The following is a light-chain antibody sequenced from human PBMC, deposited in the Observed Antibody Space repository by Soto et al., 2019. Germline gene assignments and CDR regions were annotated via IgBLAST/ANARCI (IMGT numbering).Light chain of an antibody. CDR3: QEYLQCPPGM. CDR2: DTS. CDR1: QFVSSR. J-gene: IGKJ1*01. Sequence: EIVVTQSPATLSGSPGERVTLSCRASQFVSSRLAWYQQRPGQVPRLLIYDTSTRAPGISARFSGSGFETEFTLTISPLQSEDFAVYFCQEYLQCPPGMFGQGTTGDMK. V-gene: IGKV3-15*01.